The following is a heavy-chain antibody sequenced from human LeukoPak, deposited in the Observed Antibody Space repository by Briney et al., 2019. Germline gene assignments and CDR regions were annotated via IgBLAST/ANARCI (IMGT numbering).Heavy chain of an antibody. V-gene: IGHV1-69*13. CDR3: ARDPEDCSSTSCWNWFDP. Sequence: SVNVSCKASGGTFSSYAISWVRQAPGQGLEWMGGIIPIFGTANYAQKFQGRVTITADESRSTAYMELSSLRSEDTAVYYCARDPEDCSSTSCWNWFDPWGQGTLVTVSS. CDR2: IIPIFGTA. CDR1: GGTFSSYA. D-gene: IGHD2-2*01. J-gene: IGHJ5*02.